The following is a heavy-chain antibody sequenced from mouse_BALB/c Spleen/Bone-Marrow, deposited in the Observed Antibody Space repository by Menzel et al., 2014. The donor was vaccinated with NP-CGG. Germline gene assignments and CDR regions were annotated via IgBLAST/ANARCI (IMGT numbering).Heavy chain of an antibody. CDR2: IDPANGNT. Sequence: EVQLQQPGAELVKPGASVKLSCTASGFNLKDTYTPWAKQRPEQGLEWIGRIDPANGNTKYDPKFQGKATITADTSSNTAYLQLSSLTSEDTAVYSCARYYYGSSYAMDYWGQGTSVPVPS. D-gene: IGHD1-1*01. V-gene: IGHV14-3*02. CDR3: ARYYYGSSYAMDY. J-gene: IGHJ4*01. CDR1: GFNLKDTY.